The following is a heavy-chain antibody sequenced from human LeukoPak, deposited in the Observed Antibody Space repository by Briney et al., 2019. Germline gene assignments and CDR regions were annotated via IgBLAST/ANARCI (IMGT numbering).Heavy chain of an antibody. V-gene: IGHV1-2*02. CDR2: INPNSGGT. Sequence: ASVKVSCKASGYTFTGYYMHWVRQAPGQGLEWMGWINPNSGGTNYAQKFQGRVTMTRDTSISTAYMELSRLRSDDTAVYYCARARDSNRQFDYWGQGTLVTVSS. CDR1: GYTFTGYY. D-gene: IGHD4-11*01. J-gene: IGHJ4*02. CDR3: ARARDSNRQFDY.